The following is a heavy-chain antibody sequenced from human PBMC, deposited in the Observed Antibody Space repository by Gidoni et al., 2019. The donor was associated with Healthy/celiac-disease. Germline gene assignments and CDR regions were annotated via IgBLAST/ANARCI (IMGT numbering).Heavy chain of an antibody. V-gene: IGHV3-23*01. CDR1: GFTFSSDA. CDR2: ISGSGGST. D-gene: IGHD2-15*01. CDR3: ATIVVVVADFDY. J-gene: IGHJ4*02. Sequence: EVQLLESGGGLVQPGGSLRLSCAASGFTFSSDAMSWVRQAPGKGLEWVSAISGSGGSTYYADSVKGRFTISRDNSKNTLYLQMNSLRAEDTAVYYWATIVVVVADFDYWGQGTLVTVSS.